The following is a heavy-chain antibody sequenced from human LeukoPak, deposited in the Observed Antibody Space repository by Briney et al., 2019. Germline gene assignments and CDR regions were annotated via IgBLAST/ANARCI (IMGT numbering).Heavy chain of an antibody. V-gene: IGHV1-2*02. CDR2: INPNSGGT. CDR1: GYTFTGYY. CDR3: ARGHDSSGYIPDY. Sequence: ASVKVSCKASGYTFTGYYMHWVRQAPGQGIEWMGWINPNSGGTNYAQKFQGRVTMTRDTSISTAYMELSRLRSDDTAVYYCARGHDSSGYIPDYWGQGTLVTVSS. J-gene: IGHJ4*02. D-gene: IGHD3-22*01.